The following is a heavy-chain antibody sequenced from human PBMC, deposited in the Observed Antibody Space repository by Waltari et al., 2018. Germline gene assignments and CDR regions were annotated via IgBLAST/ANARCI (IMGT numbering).Heavy chain of an antibody. CDR3: ARDKSVYSYQPIDY. CDR1: GFTFTSYG. CDR2: ISTYNRNT. V-gene: IGHV1-18*01. J-gene: IGHJ4*02. D-gene: IGHD6-13*01. Sequence: QVQLVQSGAEVKKPGASVKVSCKTSGFTFTSYGISWVRQAPGQGLEWMGWISTYNRNTNSAQKLQGRVTMTTDTSTSTAYMELRSLRSDDTAVYYCARDKSVYSYQPIDYWGQGTLVTVSS.